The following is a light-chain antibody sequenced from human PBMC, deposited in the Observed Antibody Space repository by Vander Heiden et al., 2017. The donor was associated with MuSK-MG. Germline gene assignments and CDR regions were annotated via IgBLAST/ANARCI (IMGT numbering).Light chain of an antibody. CDR3: QQLNSYPHT. V-gene: IGKV1-9*01. CDR1: QDISSS. Sequence: EIQLTQSPSFLSASIGDRVTITCRASQDISSSLAWYQQKPGKAPKLLIYAEATLQSGVPSGVSGSGSGTEFNLKSSSLQSEDFATYYCQQLNSYPHTFGRGTKLEIK. J-gene: IGKJ4*02. CDR2: AEA.